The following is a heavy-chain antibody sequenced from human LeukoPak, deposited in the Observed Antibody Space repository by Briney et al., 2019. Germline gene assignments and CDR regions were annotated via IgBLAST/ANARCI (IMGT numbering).Heavy chain of an antibody. CDR1: GYIFTGYY. CDR2: INPNSGGT. D-gene: IGHD3-22*01. J-gene: IGHJ5*02. Sequence: GASVKVSCKASGYIFTGYYLHWVRQAPGQGLEWMGWINPNSGGTNYAQKFQGRVTMTRDTSISTAYMELSRLRSEDTAVYYCARDDSSGYEGWFDPWGQGTLVTVSS. CDR3: ARDDSSGYEGWFDP. V-gene: IGHV1-2*02.